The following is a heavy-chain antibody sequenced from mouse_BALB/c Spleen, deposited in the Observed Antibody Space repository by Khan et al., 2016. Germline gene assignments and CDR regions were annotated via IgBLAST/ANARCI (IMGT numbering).Heavy chain of an antibody. Sequence: EVQLQESGPDLVKPSQSLSLTCTVTGYSITSGYSWHWIRQFPGNKLEWMAYIHYSGSTNYNPSLKSRISITRDTSKNQFFLQLISVTTEDTSTYYCTRGDYYGSGYGGQGTTLTVSS. CDR2: IHYSGST. CDR1: GYSITSGYS. J-gene: IGHJ2*01. V-gene: IGHV3-1*02. CDR3: TRGDYYGSGY. D-gene: IGHD1-1*01.